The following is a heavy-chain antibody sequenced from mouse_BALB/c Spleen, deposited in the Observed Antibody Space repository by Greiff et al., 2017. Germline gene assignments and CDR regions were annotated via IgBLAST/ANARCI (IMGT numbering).Heavy chain of an antibody. J-gene: IGHJ2*01. V-gene: IGHV5-12-1*01. CDR2: ISSGGGST. D-gene: IGHD1-1*01. Sequence: EVKLVESGGGLVKPGGSLKLSCAASGFAFSSYDMSWVRQTPEKRLEWVAYISSGGGSTYYPDTVKGRFTISRDNAKNTLYLQMSSLKSEDTAMYYCARHPYYYGSRASYFDYWGQGTTLTVSS. CDR3: ARHPYYYGSRASYFDY. CDR1: GFAFSSYD.